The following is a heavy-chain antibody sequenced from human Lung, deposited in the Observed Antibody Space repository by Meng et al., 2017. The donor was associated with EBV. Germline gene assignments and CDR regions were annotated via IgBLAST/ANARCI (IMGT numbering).Heavy chain of an antibody. J-gene: IGHJ4*02. V-gene: IGHV1-18*01. CDR2: VDPGNGDR. CDR3: ARDRQWLFDS. CDR1: GYTFTTYG. Sequence: QLHLVQSGIEVKNPGASVKVTCKASGYTFTTYGISWVRTAPGQGLEWMGWVDPGNGDRNFAQKFQDRVTLTTDTSTSTVYMELRSLRSDDTAVYFCARDRQWLFDSWGQGPLVTVSS. D-gene: IGHD6-19*01.